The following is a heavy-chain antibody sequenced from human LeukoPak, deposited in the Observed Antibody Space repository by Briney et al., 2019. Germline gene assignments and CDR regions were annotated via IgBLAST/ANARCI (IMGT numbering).Heavy chain of an antibody. CDR2: IYSGDRT. V-gene: IGHV3-53*01. CDR1: GLSVRGSY. J-gene: IGHJ4*02. Sequence: PGGSLRLSCVASGLSVRGSYMSWVRQAPGKGLEWVSVIYSGDRTYYADSVKGRFTISRDNSKNTLYLQMNSLRAEDTAVYYCAKTALAVAGIVPVESELDYWGQGTLVTVSS. CDR3: AKTALAVAGIVPVESELDY. D-gene: IGHD6-19*01.